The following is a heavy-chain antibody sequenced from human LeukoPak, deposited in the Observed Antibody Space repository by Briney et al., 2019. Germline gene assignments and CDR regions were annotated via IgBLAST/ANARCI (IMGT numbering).Heavy chain of an antibody. CDR2: IIPIFGTA. CDR1: GGTFSSYA. D-gene: IGHD1-26*01. CDR3: ASSVSEGELHH. J-gene: IGHJ5*02. Sequence: SVKVSCKASGGTFSSYAISWVRQAPGQGLEWMGGIIPIFGTANYAQKFQGRVTITADESTSTAYEELSSLRSEDTAVYYCASSVSEGELHHWGQGTLVTVSS. V-gene: IGHV1-69*01.